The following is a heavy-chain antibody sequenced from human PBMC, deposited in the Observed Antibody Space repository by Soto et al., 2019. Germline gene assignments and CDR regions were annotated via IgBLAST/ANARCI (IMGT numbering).Heavy chain of an antibody. D-gene: IGHD3-3*01. CDR2: ISSSSSTI. CDR1: GFTFSSYS. CDR3: ARVQAFWSGYNLPGMDV. V-gene: IGHV3-48*01. J-gene: IGHJ6*04. Sequence: EVQLVESGGGLVQPGGSLRLSCAASGFTFSSYSMNWVRQAPGKGLEWVSYISSSSSTIYYADSVKGRFTISRDNAKNSLYLQMNSLRAEDTAVYYCARVQAFWSGYNLPGMDVWGKGTTVTVSS.